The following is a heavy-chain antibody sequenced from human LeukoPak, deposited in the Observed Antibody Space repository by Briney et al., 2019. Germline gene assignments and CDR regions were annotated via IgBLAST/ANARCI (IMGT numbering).Heavy chain of an antibody. J-gene: IGHJ3*02. CDR1: GGSISSYY. V-gene: IGHV4-4*07. D-gene: IGHD1-1*01. Sequence: PSETLSLTCTVSGGSISSYYWSWIRQPPGKGLEWIGRIYTSGSTNYNPSLKSRVTMSVDTSKNQFSLKLSSVTAADTAVYYCARERYNWNGADDAFDIWGQGTMVTVSS. CDR3: ARERYNWNGADDAFDI. CDR2: IYTSGST.